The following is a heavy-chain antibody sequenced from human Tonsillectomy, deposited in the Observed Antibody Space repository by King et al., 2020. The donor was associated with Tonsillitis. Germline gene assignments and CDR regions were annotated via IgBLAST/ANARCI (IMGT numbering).Heavy chain of an antibody. Sequence: QLQESGPGLVKPSETLSLTCTASGDSISCRSYHWGWIRQPPGKELEWIGSIYYSGTTYYNPSLKSRFTISVDTSKNLFSLRVPSVTAAATALYYCARSPIGWYGFDIWGQGTMVTVSS. V-gene: IGHV4-39*01. J-gene: IGHJ3*02. D-gene: IGHD6-19*01. CDR2: IYYSGTT. CDR1: GDSISCRSYH. CDR3: ARSPIGWYGFDI.